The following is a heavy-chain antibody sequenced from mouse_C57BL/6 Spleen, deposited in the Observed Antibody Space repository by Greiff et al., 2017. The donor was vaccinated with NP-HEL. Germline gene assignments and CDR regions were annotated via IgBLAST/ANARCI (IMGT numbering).Heavy chain of an antibody. CDR3: TRRLRFPYYFDY. V-gene: IGHV1-15*01. CDR2: IDPETGGT. Sequence: VQLQQSGAELVRPGASVTLSCKASGYTFTDYEMHWVKQTPVHGLEWIGAIDPETGGTAYNQKFKGKAILTADKSSSTAYMELRSLTSDDSAVYYCTRRLRFPYYFDYWGQGTTLTVSS. CDR1: GYTFTDYE. D-gene: IGHD3-2*02. J-gene: IGHJ2*01.